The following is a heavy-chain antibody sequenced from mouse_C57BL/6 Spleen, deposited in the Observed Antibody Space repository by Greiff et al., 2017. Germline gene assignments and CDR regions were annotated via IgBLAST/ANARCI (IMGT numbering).Heavy chain of an antibody. Sequence: EVKVVESGGDLVKPGGSLKLSCAASGFTFSSYGLSWVRQTPDKRLEWVATISRGGSYTYYPDSVKGRFTISRDNAKNTLYLQRSSLKSEDTAMYYGARHGDPPTCYDFDYWGQGTTLTVAS. CDR3: ARHGDPPTCYDFDY. J-gene: IGHJ2*01. V-gene: IGHV5-6*01. CDR2: ISRGGSYT. CDR1: GFTFSSYG. D-gene: IGHD2-12*01.